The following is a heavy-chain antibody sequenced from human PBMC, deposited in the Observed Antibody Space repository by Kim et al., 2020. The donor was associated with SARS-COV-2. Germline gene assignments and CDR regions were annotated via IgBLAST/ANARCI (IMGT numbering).Heavy chain of an antibody. Sequence: GRTDDNPSLKSRVTISVDTSKNQFSLKLSSVTAADTAVYYCARGRDPLDYWGQGTLVTVSS. J-gene: IGHJ4*02. CDR2: GRT. V-gene: IGHV4-34*01. CDR3: ARGRDPLDY.